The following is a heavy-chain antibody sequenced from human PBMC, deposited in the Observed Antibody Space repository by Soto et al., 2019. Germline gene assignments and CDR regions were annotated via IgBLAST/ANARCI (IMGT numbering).Heavy chain of an antibody. CDR3: ARGVDYYDSSGYYPKYYFDY. Sequence: GASVKVSCKASGGTFSSYAISWVRQAPGQGLEWMGGIIPIFGTANYAQKFQGRVTITADKSTSTAYMELSSLRSEDTAAYYCARGVDYYDSSGYYPKYYFDYWGQGTLVTVSS. CDR1: GGTFSSYA. CDR2: IIPIFGTA. V-gene: IGHV1-69*06. D-gene: IGHD3-22*01. J-gene: IGHJ4*02.